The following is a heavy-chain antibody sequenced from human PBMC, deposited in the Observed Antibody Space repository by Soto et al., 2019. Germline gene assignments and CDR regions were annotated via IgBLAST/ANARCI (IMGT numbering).Heavy chain of an antibody. Sequence: QVQLVQSGAEVKKPGASVKVSCKASGYTFTSYYMHWVRQAPGQGLEWMGIINPSGGSTSYAQKFQGRVTMTKYPAKITDYMQLRSLRSEDTAVYYCSRGVRRGYFTHGVCSIFDYWGQGNLVNVSS. CDR3: SRGVRRGYFTHGVCSIFDY. V-gene: IGHV1-46*01. J-gene: IGHJ4*02. CDR1: GYTFTSYY. CDR2: INPSGGST. D-gene: IGHD2-8*01.